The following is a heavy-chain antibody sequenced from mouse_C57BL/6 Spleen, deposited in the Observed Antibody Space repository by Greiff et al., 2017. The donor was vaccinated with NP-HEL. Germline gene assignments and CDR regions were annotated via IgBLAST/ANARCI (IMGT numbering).Heavy chain of an antibody. CDR2: IDPETGGT. V-gene: IGHV1-15*01. J-gene: IGHJ1*03. Sequence: QVHVKQSGAELVRPGASVTLSCKASGYTFTDYEMHWVKQTPVHGLEWIGAIDPETGGTAYNQKFKGKAILTADKSSSTAYMELRSLTSEDSAVYYCTRLGYWYFDVWGTGTTVTVSS. CDR3: TRLGYWYFDV. CDR1: GYTFTDYE. D-gene: IGHD4-1*01.